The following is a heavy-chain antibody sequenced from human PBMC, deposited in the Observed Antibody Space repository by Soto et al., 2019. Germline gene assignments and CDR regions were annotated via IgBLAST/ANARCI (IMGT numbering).Heavy chain of an antibody. V-gene: IGHV3-66*01. D-gene: IGHD2-21*01. Sequence: GGSLRLSCAASGFTVSSNYMSWVRQAPGKGLEWVSVIYSGGSTYYADSVKGRFTISRDNAKNSLYLQMNSLRAEDTAVYYCARVPFPGAYHAFDIWGQGTMVTVSS. CDR2: IYSGGST. CDR1: GFTVSSNY. J-gene: IGHJ3*02. CDR3: ARVPFPGAYHAFDI.